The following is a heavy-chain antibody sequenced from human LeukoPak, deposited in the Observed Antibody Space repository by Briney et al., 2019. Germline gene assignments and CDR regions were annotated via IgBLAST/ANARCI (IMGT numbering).Heavy chain of an antibody. V-gene: IGHV3-21*01. CDR2: INNSSSDI. Sequence: GGSLRLSCAASGFTFSSYSMNWVRQAPGKGLEWVSSINNSSSDIYYADSVKGRFTISRDNTKNSLYLQMNSLRAEDTAVYYCGRDYCTTGVCFDYWGQGTMVTVSS. J-gene: IGHJ4*02. CDR1: GFTFSSYS. CDR3: GRDYCTTGVCFDY. D-gene: IGHD2-8*01.